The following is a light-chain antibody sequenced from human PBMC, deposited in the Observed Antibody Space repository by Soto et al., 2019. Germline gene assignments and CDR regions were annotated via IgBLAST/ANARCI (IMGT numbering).Light chain of an antibody. CDR3: QQFVESPYT. CDR2: DAS. CDR1: ETISRSY. V-gene: IGKV3-20*01. Sequence: EIVLTQSPGTMSLSPGQGATLSCRASETISRSYFAWYQQTPGQAPRLLIYDASRRATGIPVRFSGSGSGTDFSLTISRLEPEDFAAYYCQQFVESPYTFGQGTRLEIK. J-gene: IGKJ2*01.